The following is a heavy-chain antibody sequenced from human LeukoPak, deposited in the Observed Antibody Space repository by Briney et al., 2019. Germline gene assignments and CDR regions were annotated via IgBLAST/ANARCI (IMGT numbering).Heavy chain of an antibody. CDR3: ATGYCSGGSCYEAGAFDI. V-gene: IGHV1-2*04. D-gene: IGHD2-15*01. CDR1: GYTFTGYY. CDR2: INTNSGGT. Sequence: ASVKVSCKASGYTFTGYYMHWVRQAPGQGLEWMGWINTNSGGTNYAQKFQGWVTMTRDTSISTAYMELSRLRSDDTAVYYCATGYCSGGSCYEAGAFDIWGQGTMVTVSS. J-gene: IGHJ3*02.